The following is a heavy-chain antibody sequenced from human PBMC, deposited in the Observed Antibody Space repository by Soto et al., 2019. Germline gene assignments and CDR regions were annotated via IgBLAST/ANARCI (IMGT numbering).Heavy chain of an antibody. D-gene: IGHD3-10*01. CDR3: AHSIYFPSGSYYGSWYFDL. J-gene: IGHJ2*01. CDR2: IYWDDDK. CDR1: GFSLSTSGVG. Sequence: QITLKESGPTLVKPTQTLTLTCTFSGFSLSTSGVGVGWIRQPPGKALEWLALIYWDDDKRYSPSLKNRLTITKDTSKNTVVLTMTSMNPVDKATYYCAHSIYFPSGSYYGSWYFDLWGRGTLVTVSS. V-gene: IGHV2-5*02.